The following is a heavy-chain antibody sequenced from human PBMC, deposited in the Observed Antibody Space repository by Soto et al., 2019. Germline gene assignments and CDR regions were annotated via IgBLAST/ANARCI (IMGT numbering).Heavy chain of an antibody. CDR3: VKDLSSTYSSGWYFHY. D-gene: IGHD6-19*01. J-gene: IGHJ4*02. Sequence: GGSLRLSCSASGFTFSSYAMHWVRQAPGKGLEYVSAISSNGGSTYYADSVKGRFTISRDNSKNTLYLQMGSLRAEDTAVYYCVKDLSSTYSSGWYFHYWGQGTLVTVSS. CDR2: ISSNGGST. CDR1: GFTFSSYA. V-gene: IGHV3-64D*08.